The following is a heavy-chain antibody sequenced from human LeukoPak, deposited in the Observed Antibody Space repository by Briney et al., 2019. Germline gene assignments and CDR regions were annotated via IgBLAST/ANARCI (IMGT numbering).Heavy chain of an antibody. D-gene: IGHD4-17*01. CDR3: ARDRGGDSDY. CDR1: GFSVSSSY. J-gene: IGHJ4*02. V-gene: IGHV3-66*01. Sequence: GGSLRLSCAASGFSVSSSYMSWVRQAPGKGLECVSVISRSGSTYYADSVKGRFTISRDNSKNTLYLQMNSLRAEDTAVYYCARDRGGDSDYWGQGTLVTVSS. CDR2: ISRSGST.